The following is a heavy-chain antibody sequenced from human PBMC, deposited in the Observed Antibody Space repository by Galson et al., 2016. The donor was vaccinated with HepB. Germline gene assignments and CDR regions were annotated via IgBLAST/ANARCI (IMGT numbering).Heavy chain of an antibody. J-gene: IGHJ5*02. V-gene: IGHV3-15*01. D-gene: IGHD3-3*01. CDR3: TTGGYYDIWRGSLPLDP. CDR1: GFTFNNAW. Sequence: SLRLSCAASGFTFNNAWMNWVRQAPRKGLEWVGRITTKVDGATTDYAAPVKDRYIISRDDSKNTLYLQINRLKMEDTGVNFCTTGGYYDIWRGSLPLDPWGQGTLVTVSS. CDR2: ITTKVDGATT.